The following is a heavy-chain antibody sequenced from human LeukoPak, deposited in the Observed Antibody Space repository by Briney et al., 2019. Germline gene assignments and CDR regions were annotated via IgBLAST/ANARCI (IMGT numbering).Heavy chain of an antibody. D-gene: IGHD3-9*01. Sequence: GESLKISCKGSGYSFTSYWIGWVRQMPGKGLEWMGIIYPGDSDTRYSPSFQGQVTISADKSISTAYLQWSSLKASDTAMYHCARPYDILTGYLYFDYWGQGTLVTVSS. CDR2: IYPGDSDT. J-gene: IGHJ4*02. V-gene: IGHV5-51*01. CDR3: ARPYDILTGYLYFDY. CDR1: GYSFTSYW.